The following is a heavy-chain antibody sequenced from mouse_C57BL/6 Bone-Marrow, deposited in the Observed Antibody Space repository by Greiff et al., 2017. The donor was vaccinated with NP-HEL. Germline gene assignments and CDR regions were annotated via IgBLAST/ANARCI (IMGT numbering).Heavy chain of an antibody. CDR3: ARRVYYDYGYFDV. J-gene: IGHJ1*03. Sequence: VQLKESGGGLVQPGGSLKLSCAASGFTFSDYYMYWVRQTPEKRLEWVAYISNGGGSTYYPDTVKGRFTISRDNAKNTLYLQMSRLKSEDTAMYYCARRVYYDYGYFDVWGTGTTVTVSS. CDR2: ISNGGGST. V-gene: IGHV5-12*01. CDR1: GFTFSDYY. D-gene: IGHD2-4*01.